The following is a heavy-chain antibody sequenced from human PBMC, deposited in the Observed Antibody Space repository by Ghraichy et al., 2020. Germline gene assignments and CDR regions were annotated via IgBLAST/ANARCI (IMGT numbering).Heavy chain of an antibody. V-gene: IGHV4-59*01. CDR3: ALGGAVTGPYIHY. CDR2: IYHTGST. CDR1: GDSISTYY. J-gene: IGHJ4*02. Sequence: SLTCNVSGDSISTYYWTWIRQPPGKELEWIGSIYHTGSTNYNPSLKSRVAISVDTSKNQFSLNLYSVTAADTAVYYCALGGAVTGPYIHYWGQGTLVSVSS. D-gene: IGHD3-16*01.